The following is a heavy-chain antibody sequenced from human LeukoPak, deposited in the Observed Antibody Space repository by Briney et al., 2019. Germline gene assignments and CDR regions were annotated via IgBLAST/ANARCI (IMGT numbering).Heavy chain of an antibody. CDR1: GGPSGGNT. Sequence: SEPRSLTWVSKGGPSGGNTWGGFGNPPGKGLGGLGKINNSGSTNYNPSLKSRVTISVDTSKNQFSLKLSSVTAADTAVYYCARVPLGYYGSGHSRGFDYWGQGTLVTVSS. D-gene: IGHD3-10*01. V-gene: IGHV4-34*01. CDR3: ARVPLGYYGSGHSRGFDY. J-gene: IGHJ4*02. CDR2: INNSGST.